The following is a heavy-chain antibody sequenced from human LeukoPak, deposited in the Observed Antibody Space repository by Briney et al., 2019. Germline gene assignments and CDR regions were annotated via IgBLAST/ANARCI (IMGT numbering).Heavy chain of an antibody. CDR3: AHRQVEEPLDY. CDR2: IYWNDDK. J-gene: IGHJ4*02. CDR1: GGSISSYYW. V-gene: IGHV2-5*01. D-gene: IGHD1/OR15-1a*01. Sequence: TLSLTCTVSGGSISSYYWSWIRQPPGKALEWLALIYWNDDKRYSPSLKSRLTITKDTSKNQVVLTMTNMDPVDTATYYCAHRQVEEPLDYWGQGTLVTVSS.